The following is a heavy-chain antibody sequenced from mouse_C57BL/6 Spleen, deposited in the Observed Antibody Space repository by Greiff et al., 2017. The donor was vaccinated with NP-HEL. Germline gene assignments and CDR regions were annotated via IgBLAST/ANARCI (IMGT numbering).Heavy chain of an antibody. V-gene: IGHV10-3*01. J-gene: IGHJ2*01. CDR1: GFTFNTYA. Sequence: EVQLVESGGGLVQPKGSLKLSCAASGFTFNTYAMHWVRQAPGKGLEWVARIRSKSSNYATYYADSVKDRFTISRDESQSMLYLQMNNLKTEETAIYYCVRELGRDYFDYWGQGTTLTVSS. D-gene: IGHD4-1*01. CDR3: VRELGRDYFDY. CDR2: IRSKSSNYAT.